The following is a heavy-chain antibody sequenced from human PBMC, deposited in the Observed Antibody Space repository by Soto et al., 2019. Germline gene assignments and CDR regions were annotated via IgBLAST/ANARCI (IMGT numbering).Heavy chain of an antibody. D-gene: IGHD4-17*01. CDR3: AKARMTTVTREAFDI. J-gene: IGHJ3*02. V-gene: IGHV3-23*01. Sequence: EMQLLESGGGLVQPGGSLRLSCAASGFAFSNYAMTWVRQAPGKGLEWVSAISGSGGGTFYADSVKGRFTISRDNSKNTLYLQMNSLTAEDTAVYYCAKARMTTVTREAFDIWGQGTMVTVSS. CDR2: ISGSGGGT. CDR1: GFAFSNYA.